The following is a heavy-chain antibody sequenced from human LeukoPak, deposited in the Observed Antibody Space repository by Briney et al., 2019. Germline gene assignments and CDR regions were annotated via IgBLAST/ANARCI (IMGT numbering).Heavy chain of an antibody. Sequence: SETLSLTCAVSGGSISSSSYYWGWVRQPPGKGPEWVGSIYYSGSTYYNPSLKSRVTISVDTSKNQFSLKLSSVTAADTAVYYCARGGIRLGYYYANKRDAFDIWGQGTMVTVSS. V-gene: IGHV4-39*01. CDR3: ARGGIRLGYYYANKRDAFDI. CDR2: IYYSGST. J-gene: IGHJ3*02. D-gene: IGHD3-10*01. CDR1: GGSISSSSYY.